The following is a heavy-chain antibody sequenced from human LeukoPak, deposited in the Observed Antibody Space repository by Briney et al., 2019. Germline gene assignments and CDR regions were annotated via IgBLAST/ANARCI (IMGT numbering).Heavy chain of an antibody. V-gene: IGHV3-7*01. CDR2: IKRDGSEK. J-gene: IGHJ3*02. D-gene: IGHD2-8*02. Sequence: GGSLRLSCAASGITFDNYWMTWVRQAPGKGLEWVANIKRDGSEKQYVDSVKGRFIVSRDNVENSLYLQMNSLRAEDTAVYYCARDPYDTGGLGAFDIWGQGTMVTVSS. CDR3: ARDPYDTGGLGAFDI. CDR1: GITFDNYW.